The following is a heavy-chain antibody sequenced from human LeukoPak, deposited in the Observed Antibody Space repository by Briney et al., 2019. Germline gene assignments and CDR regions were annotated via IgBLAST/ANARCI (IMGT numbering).Heavy chain of an antibody. Sequence: PGKSLRLSCAASGFTFSSYAMHWVRQAPGKGLEWVALILYDGSNKYYADSVKGRFTISRDNSKNTLYVQMTSLRAEDTAVYYCAGEGFTEDTPLVLDYWGQGTLVTVSS. CDR2: ILYDGSNK. D-gene: IGHD5-18*01. J-gene: IGHJ4*02. CDR1: GFTFSSYA. V-gene: IGHV3-30-3*01. CDR3: AGEGFTEDTPLVLDY.